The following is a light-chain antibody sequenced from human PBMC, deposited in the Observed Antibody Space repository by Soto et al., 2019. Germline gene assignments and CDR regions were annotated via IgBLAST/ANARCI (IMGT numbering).Light chain of an antibody. V-gene: IGKV1-39*01. J-gene: IGKJ1*01. CDR2: ATS. CDR3: QQSHSTPRT. CDR1: QSIAGY. Sequence: DIQMTQSPSSLSASVGDRVTITCRASQSIAGYLNWYQQKPGEAPKLLIYATSTLQSGVPSRFSGSGSWADYTLTISSLQPEDFATYSCQQSHSTPRTFGQGTKVEIK.